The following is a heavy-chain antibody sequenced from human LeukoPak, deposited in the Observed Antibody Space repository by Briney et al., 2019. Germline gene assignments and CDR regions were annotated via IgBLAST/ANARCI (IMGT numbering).Heavy chain of an antibody. Sequence: AGGSLRLSCAASGFTFSSYEMNWVRQAPGKGLEWVSYISSSGSTIYYADSVKGRFTISRDNAKNSLYLQMNSLRAEDTAVYYCASRDSSSWYYYWGQGTLVTVSS. J-gene: IGHJ4*02. CDR2: ISSSGSTI. CDR3: ASRDSSSWYYY. CDR1: GFTFSSYE. D-gene: IGHD6-13*01. V-gene: IGHV3-48*03.